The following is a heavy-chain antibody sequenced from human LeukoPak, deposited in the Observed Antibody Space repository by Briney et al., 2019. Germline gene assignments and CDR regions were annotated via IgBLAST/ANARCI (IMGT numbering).Heavy chain of an antibody. V-gene: IGHV4-4*02. Sequence: SGTLSLTCAVSGGSISSSYWWSWVRQPPGKGLEWIGEVWHSGSTNYYPSLKSRVTISIEKSKNQFSLKLSSVTAADTAVYYCAGAYCGGDCYSGRAFDIWGQGTMVTVSS. CDR3: AGAYCGGDCYSGRAFDI. CDR2: VWHSGST. CDR1: GGSISSSYW. D-gene: IGHD2-21*02. J-gene: IGHJ3*02.